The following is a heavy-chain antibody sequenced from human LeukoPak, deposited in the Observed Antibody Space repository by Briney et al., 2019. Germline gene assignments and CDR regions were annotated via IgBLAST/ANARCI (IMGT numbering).Heavy chain of an antibody. Sequence: ASVGVSCKASGYTFTSNHIHWVRQAPGQGLEWMGIINPSGRSTNYAQKFQGRVTMTSDTSTSTVFMELTSLRSEDTAVYYCAKEEGQVPGPLVVAGTYYFDYWGQGTLVTVSS. CDR2: INPSGRST. CDR3: AKEEGQVPGPLVVAGTYYFDY. D-gene: IGHD2-15*01. V-gene: IGHV1-46*01. J-gene: IGHJ4*02. CDR1: GYTFTSNH.